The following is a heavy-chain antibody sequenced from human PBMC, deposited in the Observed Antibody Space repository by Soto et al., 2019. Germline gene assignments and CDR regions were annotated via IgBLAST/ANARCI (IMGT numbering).Heavy chain of an antibody. V-gene: IGHV4-34*01. D-gene: IGHD4-4*01. CDR3: ARGFNVGTVTYYYYYGMDV. Sequence: SETLSLTCAVYGGSFSGYYWSWIRQPPGKGLEWIGEINHSGSTNYNPSLKSRVTISVDTSKNQFSLKLSSVTAADTAVYYCARGFNVGTVTYYYYYGMDVWGQGTTVTVSS. J-gene: IGHJ6*02. CDR2: INHSGST. CDR1: GGSFSGYY.